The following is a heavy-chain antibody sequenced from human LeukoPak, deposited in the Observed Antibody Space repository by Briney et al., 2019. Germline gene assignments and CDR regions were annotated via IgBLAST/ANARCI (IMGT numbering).Heavy chain of an antibody. D-gene: IGHD6-6*01. CDR3: ASPRRIAARNYYYYGMDV. V-gene: IGHV3-21*04. CDR1: GFTFSSYS. Sequence: GGSLRLSCAASGFTFSSYSMNWVRQAPGKGLEWVSSISSSSSYIYYADSVKGRFTISRDNAKNSLYLQMNSLRAEDTAVYYCASPRRIAARNYYYYGMDVWGQGTTVTVSS. CDR2: ISSSSSYI. J-gene: IGHJ6*02.